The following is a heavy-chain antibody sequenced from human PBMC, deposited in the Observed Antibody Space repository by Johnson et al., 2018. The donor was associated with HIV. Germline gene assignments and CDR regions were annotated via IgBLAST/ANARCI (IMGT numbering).Heavy chain of an antibody. V-gene: IGHV3-30-3*01. D-gene: IGHD3-22*01. CDR1: GFIFSNYA. Sequence: QVQLVESGGGVVQPGRSLRLSCAASGFIFSNYAMHWVRQAPGKGLEWVVIISYDGSNKKYADSVKGRFTISRDNSKNTLYLQMNSLRAEDTAVYYCAKDLRDSSGYDAFDIWGQGTMVTVSS. CDR2: ISYDGSNK. J-gene: IGHJ3*02. CDR3: AKDLRDSSGYDAFDI.